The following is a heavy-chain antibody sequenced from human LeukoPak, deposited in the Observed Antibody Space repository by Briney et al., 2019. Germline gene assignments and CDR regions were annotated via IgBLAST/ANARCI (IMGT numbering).Heavy chain of an antibody. J-gene: IGHJ5*02. CDR2: IYTTGSP. CDR3: ARDRGITTARGVPSWFDP. CDR1: VGSVSISNYY. V-gene: IGHV4-61*02. Sequence: PSETLSLTCTVSVGSVSISNYYWTWIRQPAGKGLEWIGRIYTTGSPSYSPSLKSRVTISVDTSTNQFSLKLTSVSAADTAVYYCARDRGITTARGVPSWFDPWGQGTLVTVSS. D-gene: IGHD3-10*01.